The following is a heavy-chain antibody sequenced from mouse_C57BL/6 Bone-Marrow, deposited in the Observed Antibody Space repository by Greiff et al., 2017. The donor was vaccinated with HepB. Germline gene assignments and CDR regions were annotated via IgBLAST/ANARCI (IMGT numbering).Heavy chain of an antibody. D-gene: IGHD2-5*01. CDR1: GYSITSAY. CDR2: ISYSGST. Sequence: DVKLVESGPGLAKPSQTLSLTCSVTGYSITSAYWNWIRKFPGNKLEYMGYISYSGSTYYNPSLKSRITITRDTSKNQYSLQLNSVTTEDTATYYCARGDYSNPYYAMDYWGQGTSVTVSS. V-gene: IGHV3-8*01. J-gene: IGHJ4*01. CDR3: ARGDYSNPYYAMDY.